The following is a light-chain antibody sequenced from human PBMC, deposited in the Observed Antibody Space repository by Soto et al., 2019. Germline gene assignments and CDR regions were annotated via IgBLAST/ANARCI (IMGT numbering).Light chain of an antibody. J-gene: IGKJ4*01. Sequence: EVVVAKSPATLSVSPAERATLSCRASQSVSSSYLAWYQQKPGQAPRLLIYGASSRATGIPDRFSGSGSGTDFTLTISRLAPEDFAVYCCQQYGSPLPFGGGTKVDIK. CDR2: GAS. CDR3: QQYGSPLP. CDR1: QSVSSSY. V-gene: IGKV3-20*01.